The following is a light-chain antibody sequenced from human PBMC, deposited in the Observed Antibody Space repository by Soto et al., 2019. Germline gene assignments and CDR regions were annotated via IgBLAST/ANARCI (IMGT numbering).Light chain of an antibody. CDR1: ERLSSN. CDR3: QFYNDSPLT. Sequence: EIVMTQSPATLSVSPGDGATLSCRASERLSSNLAWYQHKPGRAPRLLIYGVSTRATGIPARFSGSGSGTEFPLTISSLKSEDFAIYYCQFYNDSPLTFGPGTKVEIK. J-gene: IGKJ3*01. V-gene: IGKV3-15*01. CDR2: GVS.